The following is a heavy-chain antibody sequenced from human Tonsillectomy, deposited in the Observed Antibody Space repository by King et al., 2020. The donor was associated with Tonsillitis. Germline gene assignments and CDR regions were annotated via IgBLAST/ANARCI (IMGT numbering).Heavy chain of an antibody. Sequence: QLQESGPGLVKPSETLSLTCTVSGGSISSYYWSWIRQPPGKGLEWIGYIYYSGSTNYNPSLKSLVTISVDTTKNQFSLKLSSVTAADTAVYYCAKSRYYGSGNSAFDPWGQGTLVTVCS. J-gene: IGHJ5*02. CDR3: AKSRYYGSGNSAFDP. D-gene: IGHD3-10*01. CDR2: IYYSGST. V-gene: IGHV4-59*08. CDR1: GGSISSYY.